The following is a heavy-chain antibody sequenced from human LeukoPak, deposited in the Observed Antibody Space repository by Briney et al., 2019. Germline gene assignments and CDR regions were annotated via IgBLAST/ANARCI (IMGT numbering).Heavy chain of an antibody. CDR3: ARDSYYYGSGTYPPDY. CDR2: IYYSGST. Sequence: SETLSLTCTVSGGSISSSSYYWGWIRQPPGKGLEWIGIIYYSGSTYYNPFLKSRLTISVDMSKNQFSLRLSSVTAADTAVYYCARDSYYYGSGTYPPDYWGQGTLVTVSS. CDR1: GGSISSSSYY. V-gene: IGHV4-39*02. D-gene: IGHD3-10*01. J-gene: IGHJ4*02.